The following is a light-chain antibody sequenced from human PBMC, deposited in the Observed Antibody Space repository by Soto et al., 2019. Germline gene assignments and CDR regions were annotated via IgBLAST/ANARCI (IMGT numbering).Light chain of an antibody. CDR1: QSVRSNY. CDR2: VVF. J-gene: IGKJ2*01. Sequence: ETVLTQSPGTVSLYPGERATLSCTTSQSVRSNYLAWYQQKPGQAPRLVVYVVFNRATGIPDRFSGTGSGTDFTLTISGLEPKYAAVSYCQHYDGSPRTFGQGTKLDI. CDR3: QHYDGSPRT. V-gene: IGKV3-20*01.